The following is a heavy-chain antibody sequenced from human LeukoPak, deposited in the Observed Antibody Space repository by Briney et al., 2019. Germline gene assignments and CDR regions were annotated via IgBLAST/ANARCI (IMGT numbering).Heavy chain of an antibody. J-gene: IGHJ5*02. CDR1: GGTFSSYA. CDR3: ARDSTVTTLPFDP. Sequence: GSSMKVSCKASGGTFSSYAISWVRQAPGQGLEWMGGIIPIFGTANYAQKFQGRVTITADESTSTAYMELSRLRSGDTAVYYCARDSTVTTLPFDPWGQGTLVTVSS. CDR2: IIPIFGTA. V-gene: IGHV1-69*01. D-gene: IGHD4-17*01.